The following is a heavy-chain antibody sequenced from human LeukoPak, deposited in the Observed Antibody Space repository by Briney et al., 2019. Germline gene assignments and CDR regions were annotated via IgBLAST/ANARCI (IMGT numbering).Heavy chain of an antibody. Sequence: GGSLRLSCAASAFTFSRYGMHWVRQAPGKGLEWVAVISYDGSNKYYADSVKGRFTISRDNSKNTLYLQMNSLRAEDTAVYYCARDPNSSGWYPDYWGQGTLVTVSS. D-gene: IGHD6-19*01. CDR2: ISYDGSNK. J-gene: IGHJ4*02. CDR3: ARDPNSSGWYPDY. V-gene: IGHV3-30*19. CDR1: AFTFSRYG.